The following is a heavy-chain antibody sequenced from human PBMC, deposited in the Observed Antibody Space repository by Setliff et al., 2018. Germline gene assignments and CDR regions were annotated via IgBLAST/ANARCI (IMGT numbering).Heavy chain of an antibody. D-gene: IGHD3-10*01. V-gene: IGHV3-7*01. Sequence: GESLRLSCAASGFTFSTNWMRWVRQAPGKGLEWVANIKEDGSEKYYVDSVKGRFTISRDNAKNSLYLQMNSLRAEDTAMYYCASGPSGPGRPAHHAPWGQGTPVTVSS. J-gene: IGHJ5*02. CDR1: GFTFSTNW. CDR2: IKEDGSEK. CDR3: ASGPSGPGRPAHHAP.